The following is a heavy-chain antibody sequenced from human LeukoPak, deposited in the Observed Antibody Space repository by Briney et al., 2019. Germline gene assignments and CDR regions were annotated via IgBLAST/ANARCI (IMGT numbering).Heavy chain of an antibody. CDR3: ARERRCSAGSCYAADLDS. CDR1: ADIFSSYA. V-gene: IGHV1-69*04. D-gene: IGHD2-15*01. J-gene: IGHJ4*02. Sequence: GSSVKVSCKTSADIFSSYAINWVRQAPGQGLEWMGRIIPLTGVVNYGQMLQTRVTISADKSTSTAYMEVSSLRFEDTAVYFCARERRCSAGSCYAADLDSWGQGTLVTVSS. CDR2: IIPLTGVV.